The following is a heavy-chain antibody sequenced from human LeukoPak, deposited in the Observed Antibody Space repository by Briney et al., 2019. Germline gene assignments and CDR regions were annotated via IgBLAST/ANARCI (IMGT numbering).Heavy chain of an antibody. J-gene: IGHJ4*02. CDR3: ARASPGYSYDYFDY. CDR1: GYIFTSYV. Sequence: ASVKVSCKASGYIFTSYVMHWVRQAPGQGLEWMGWINAGNGNTKSSQKFQGRVTIIRDTSASTAYMEVSSLRSEDTSVYYCARASPGYSYDYFDYWGQGTLVTVSS. CDR2: INAGNGNT. D-gene: IGHD5-18*01. V-gene: IGHV1-3*01.